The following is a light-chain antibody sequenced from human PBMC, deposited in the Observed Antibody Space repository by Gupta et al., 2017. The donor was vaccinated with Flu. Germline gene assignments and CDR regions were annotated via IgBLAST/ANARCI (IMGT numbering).Light chain of an antibody. CDR2: DDS. J-gene: IGLJ1*01. CDR3: QVWDSVRDHPV. CDR1: DIGGKS. V-gene: IGLV3-21*03. Sequence: SYVLAQPPSVSVAPGMAARISCERYDIGGKSVHWYRQGPGQAPLLVVYDDSARPSGVPERFSGSKSGNTATLTISRVEAGDEDDYYCQVWDSVRDHPVFGTGTRVLVL.